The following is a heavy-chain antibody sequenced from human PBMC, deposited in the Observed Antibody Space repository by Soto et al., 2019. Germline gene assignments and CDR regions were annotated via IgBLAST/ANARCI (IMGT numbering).Heavy chain of an antibody. V-gene: IGHV3-30-3*01. CDR3: ARDCEDSTAYNNYYYFGMDV. CDR2: ISYDGSNK. D-gene: IGHD3-22*01. CDR1: GFTFRRYA. J-gene: IGHJ6*02. Sequence: GGSLRLSCAASGFTFRRYAMYWVRQAPAKGLEWVAVISYDGSNKYYADSVKGRVTISRDNAKNTVYLQMNSLGAEDTALYYCARDCEDSTAYNNYYYFGMDVWGQGTTVTVSS.